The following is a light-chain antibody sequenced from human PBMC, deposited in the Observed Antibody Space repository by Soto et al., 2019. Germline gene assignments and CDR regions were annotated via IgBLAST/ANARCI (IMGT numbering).Light chain of an antibody. CDR2: KAS. Sequence: DIQMTQSPSTLSASVGDRVTITCRASQSISSWLAWYQQKPGKAPKLLLYKASNLESGVPSRFSGSGSGTEFTLTSSSLQPDDLATYYCQQYNSSRTFGQGTKVEIK. V-gene: IGKV1-5*03. J-gene: IGKJ1*01. CDR3: QQYNSSRT. CDR1: QSISSW.